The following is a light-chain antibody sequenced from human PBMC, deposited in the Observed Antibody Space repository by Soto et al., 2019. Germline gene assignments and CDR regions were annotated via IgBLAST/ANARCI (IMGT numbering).Light chain of an antibody. V-gene: IGLV4-69*01. CDR2: LNSDGSH. J-gene: IGLJ2*01. CDR1: SGHSSYA. Sequence: QLVLTQSPSASASLGASVKLTCTLSSGHSSYAIAWHQQQPEKAPRYLMKLNSDGSHSKGDGIPDRFSGSSSGADRYLTISSLQSEDEADYYCQTWGTGIQLFGGGTKLTVL. CDR3: QTWGTGIQL.